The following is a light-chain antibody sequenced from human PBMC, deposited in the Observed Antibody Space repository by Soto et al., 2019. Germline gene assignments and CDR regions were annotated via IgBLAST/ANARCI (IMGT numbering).Light chain of an antibody. J-gene: IGKJ1*01. CDR2: AAS. V-gene: IGKV1-39*01. Sequence: DIQVTQSQSSMSASVADRVTITCRASQSISSYLNWYQQKPGKAPKLLIYAASSLQSGVPSKFSGSGSGTDFTLTISSLQPQDFATYYCKQSYSTPRTFGPGTKVEIK. CDR3: KQSYSTPRT. CDR1: QSISSY.